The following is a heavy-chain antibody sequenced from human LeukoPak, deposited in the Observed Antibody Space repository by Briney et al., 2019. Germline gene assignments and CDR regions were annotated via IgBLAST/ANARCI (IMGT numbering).Heavy chain of an antibody. V-gene: IGHV3-48*01. CDR2: ISSSSSTI. D-gene: IGHD6-13*01. CDR3: ARARYSSSWYRSSNWFDP. J-gene: IGHJ5*02. Sequence: GGSLRLSCAASGFTFSSYSMNWVRQAPGKGLEWVSYISSSSSTIYYADSVKGRFTISRDNAKNSLYLQMNSLRADDTAVYYCARARYSSSWYRSSNWFDPWGQGTLVTVSS. CDR1: GFTFSSYS.